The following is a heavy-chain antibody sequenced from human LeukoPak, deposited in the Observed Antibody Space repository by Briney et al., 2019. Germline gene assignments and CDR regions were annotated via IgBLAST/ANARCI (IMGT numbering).Heavy chain of an antibody. V-gene: IGHV1-69*06. CDR1: GGTFSSYA. Sequence: SVKVSCKASGGTFSSYAISWVRQAPGQGLEWMGGIIPIFGTANYAQKFQGRVTITADKSTSTAYMELSSLRSEDTAVYYCARGSLGIVVVPAARTMATYYYYGMDVWGKGTTVTVSS. J-gene: IGHJ6*04. D-gene: IGHD2-2*03. CDR3: ARGSLGIVVVPAARTMATYYYYGMDV. CDR2: IIPIFGTA.